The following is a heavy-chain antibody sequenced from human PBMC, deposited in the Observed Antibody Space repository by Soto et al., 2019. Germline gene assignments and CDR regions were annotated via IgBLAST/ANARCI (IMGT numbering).Heavy chain of an antibody. J-gene: IGHJ6*02. V-gene: IGHV1-46*01. CDR3: ARFTIFGVGYYGMDV. CDR1: GYTFTSYY. D-gene: IGHD3-3*01. Sequence: AASVKVSCKASGYTFTSYYMHWVRQAPGQGLEWMGIINPSGGSTSYAQKFQGRVTMTRDTSTSTVYMELSSLRSEDTAVYYCARFTIFGVGYYGMDVWGQGTTVTVSS. CDR2: INPSGGST.